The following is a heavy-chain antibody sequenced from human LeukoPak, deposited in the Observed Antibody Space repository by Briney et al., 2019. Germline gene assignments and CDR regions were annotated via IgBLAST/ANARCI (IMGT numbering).Heavy chain of an antibody. CDR1: GASFSGSH. J-gene: IGHJ4*02. CDR3: SEGYFEPFDH. CDR2: LSYTGKT. V-gene: IGHV4-59*01. D-gene: IGHD2/OR15-2a*01. Sequence: SETLSLTCVVSGASFSGSHWNWLRQLPGKGLEWIGCLSYTGKTDYNPSLTSRVTISLDTSKNQVSLKLRSVTAADTAVYYCSEGYFEPFDHWGQGTLVTVSS.